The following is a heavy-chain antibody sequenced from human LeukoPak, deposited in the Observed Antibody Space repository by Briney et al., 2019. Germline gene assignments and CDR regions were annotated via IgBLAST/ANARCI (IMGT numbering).Heavy chain of an antibody. V-gene: IGHV4-39*07. Sequence: NPSETLSLTCTVSGGSISISSYYWGWIRQPPGKGLEWIGSIYYSGSTYYNPSLKSRVTISVDTSKNQFSLKLSSVTAADTAVYYCARRPTPWVVVVQNWFDPWGQGTLVTVSS. CDR2: IYYSGST. D-gene: IGHD2-15*01. CDR3: ARRPTPWVVVVQNWFDP. CDR1: GGSISISSYY. J-gene: IGHJ5*02.